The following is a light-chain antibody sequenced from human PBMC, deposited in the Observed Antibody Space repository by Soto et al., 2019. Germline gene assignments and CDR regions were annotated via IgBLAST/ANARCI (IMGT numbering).Light chain of an antibody. CDR1: QGISND. V-gene: IGKV1-39*01. Sequence: DIRMTQSPSSLSASIGDRVTITCRASQGISNDLGWYQQKPGLAPKRLISAASTLQSGVPSRFRGSGSGTDFTLTISSLQPEDFATYYCQQSYSTPRTFGQGTKVDIK. J-gene: IGKJ1*01. CDR2: AAS. CDR3: QQSYSTPRT.